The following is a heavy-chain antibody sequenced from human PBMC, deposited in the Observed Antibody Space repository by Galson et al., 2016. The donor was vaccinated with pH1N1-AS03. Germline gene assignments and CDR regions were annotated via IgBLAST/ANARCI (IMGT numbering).Heavy chain of an antibody. CDR2: VSDDGYTK. Sequence: SLRLSCAASGFTFSNYAIHWVRQAPGKGLQWVAVVSDDGYTKYYADSVRGRFTISRDNSEHTVFLQMSSLTTEDTGLYYCARVVHEIRGQPNNWLDPWGQGTLVTVSS. D-gene: IGHD1-26*01. CDR1: GFTFSNYA. V-gene: IGHV3-30*15. J-gene: IGHJ5*02. CDR3: ARVVHEIRGQPNNWLDP.